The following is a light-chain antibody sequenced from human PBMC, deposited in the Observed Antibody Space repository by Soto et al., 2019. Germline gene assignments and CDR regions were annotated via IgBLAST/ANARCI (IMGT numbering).Light chain of an antibody. CDR1: SSDVGGYNY. CDR2: EVI. Sequence: QSALTQPASVSGSPGQSITISCTGSSSDVGGYNYVSWYQQHPGKAPKLMIYEVINRPSGVSSRFSGSKSGNTASLTISGLQAEDEADYHCCSYTSSDTNLVFGGGTKLTVL. J-gene: IGLJ3*02. CDR3: CSYTSSDTNLV. V-gene: IGLV2-14*01.